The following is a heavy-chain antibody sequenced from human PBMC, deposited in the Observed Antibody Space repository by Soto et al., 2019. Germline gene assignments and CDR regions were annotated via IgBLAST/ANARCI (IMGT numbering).Heavy chain of an antibody. Sequence: VQLVQCGAELKRPGSSVNVSCAASGGTFKTYTINWVRQAPGQGLEWIGQIIPMYDSANYAQRFQGRVTISADKSTNIAYMELSGLRSEDTALYYCATWRTYSGSYCFDYWGQGTLVSVSS. D-gene: IGHD1-26*01. V-gene: IGHV1-69*06. J-gene: IGHJ4*02. CDR1: GGTFKTYT. CDR2: IIPMYDSA. CDR3: ATWRTYSGSYCFDY.